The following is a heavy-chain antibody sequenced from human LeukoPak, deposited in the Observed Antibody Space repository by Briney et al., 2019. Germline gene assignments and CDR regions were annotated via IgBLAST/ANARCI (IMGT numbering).Heavy chain of an antibody. J-gene: IGHJ6*02. CDR2: ISYDGSNK. D-gene: IGHD4-17*01. CDR3: AKEGSRTTVTTAHKSEYYYYYYGMDV. Sequence: GGSLRLSCAASGFTFSSYGMHWVRQAPGKGLELVAVISYDGSNKYYADSVKGRFTISRDNSKNTLYLQMNSLRAEDTAVYYCAKEGSRTTVTTAHKSEYYYYYYGMDVWGQGTTVTVSS. V-gene: IGHV3-30*18. CDR1: GFTFSSYG.